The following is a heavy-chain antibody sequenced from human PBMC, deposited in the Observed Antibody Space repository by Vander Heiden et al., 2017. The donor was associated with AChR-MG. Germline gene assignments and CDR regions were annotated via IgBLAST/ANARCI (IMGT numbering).Heavy chain of an antibody. CDR3: ARDKGNSGWYFDY. CDR1: GFTFSSDG. J-gene: IGHJ4*02. CDR2: IWYDGSNK. D-gene: IGHD2-15*01. V-gene: IGHV3-33*01. Sequence: QVQLVESGGGVVQPGSSLRLSCAASGFTFSSDGMHGVRQAPGKGLEWVAVIWYDGSNKYYADSVKGRFTISRDNSKNTLYLQMNSLRAEDTAVYYCARDKGNSGWYFDYWGQGTLVTVSS.